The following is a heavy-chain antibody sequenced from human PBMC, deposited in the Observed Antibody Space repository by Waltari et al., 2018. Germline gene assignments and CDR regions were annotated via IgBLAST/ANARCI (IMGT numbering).Heavy chain of an antibody. J-gene: IGHJ5*02. CDR3: ARDSSGWYKDP. CDR1: GYCISSGSY. D-gene: IGHD6-19*01. CDR2: IYHSGST. V-gene: IGHV4-38-2*02. Sequence: VQLQESGPGLVKPSETLSLTCTVSGYCISSGSYWGWIRQPPGKGLEWIGSIYHSGSTYYNPSLKSRVTISVDTSKNQFSLKLSSVTAADTAVYYCARDSSGWYKDPWGQGTLVTVSS.